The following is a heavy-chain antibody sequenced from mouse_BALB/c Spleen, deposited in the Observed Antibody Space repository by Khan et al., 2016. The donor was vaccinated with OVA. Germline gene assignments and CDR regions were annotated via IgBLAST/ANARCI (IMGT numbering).Heavy chain of an antibody. CDR1: GYSITSGYS. J-gene: IGHJ1*01. Sequence: EVQLQESGPDLVKPSQSLSLTCTVTGYSITSGYSWHWIRQSPGNKLEWMAYIHYSGSTDYIPSLKSRVSITRDTSQNRFFLQLNSVTTEDTATYYCARSGTTVVAYWYFDVWGAGTTVTVSS. CDR2: IHYSGST. D-gene: IGHD1-1*01. CDR3: ARSGTTVVAYWYFDV. V-gene: IGHV3-1*02.